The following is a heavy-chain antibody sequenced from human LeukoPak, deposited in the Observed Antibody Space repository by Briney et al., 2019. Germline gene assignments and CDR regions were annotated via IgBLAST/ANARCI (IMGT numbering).Heavy chain of an antibody. CDR3: ARGRWFGDSDDY. Sequence: SETLSLTCTVSGGSISSYYRSWIRQPPGKGLEWIGYIYYSGSTNYNPSLKSRVTISVDTSKNQFSLKLSSVTAADTAVYYCARGRWFGDSDDYWGQGTLVTVSS. D-gene: IGHD3-10*01. V-gene: IGHV4-59*01. CDR1: GGSISSYY. CDR2: IYYSGST. J-gene: IGHJ4*02.